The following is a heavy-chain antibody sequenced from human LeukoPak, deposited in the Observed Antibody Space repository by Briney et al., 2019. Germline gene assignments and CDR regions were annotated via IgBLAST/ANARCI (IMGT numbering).Heavy chain of an antibody. CDR3: ARQRRYYDFWSGYYSRY. D-gene: IGHD3-3*01. Sequence: PGGSLRLSCAASGFTFSSYAMSWVRQAPGKGLEWVANIKQDGSEKYYVDSVKGRFTISRDNAKNSLYLQMNSLRAEDTAVYYCARQRRYYDFWSGYYSRYWGQGTLVTVSS. CDR1: GFTFSSYA. CDR2: IKQDGSEK. V-gene: IGHV3-7*01. J-gene: IGHJ4*02.